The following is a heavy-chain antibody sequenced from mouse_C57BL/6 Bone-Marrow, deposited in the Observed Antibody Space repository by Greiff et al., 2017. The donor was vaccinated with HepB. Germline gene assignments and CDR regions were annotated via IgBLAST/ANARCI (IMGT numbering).Heavy chain of an antibody. V-gene: IGHV3-6*01. CDR2: ISYDGSN. J-gene: IGHJ2*01. CDR3: APGGIYYGSRGFDY. Sequence: VQLKESGPGLVKPSQSLSLTCSVTGYSITSGYYWNWIRQLPGNKLEWMGYISYDGSNNYNPSLKNRISITRDTSKNQFFLKLNSVTTEDTATYYCAPGGIYYGSRGFDYWGQGTTLTVSS. CDR1: GYSITSGYY. D-gene: IGHD1-1*01.